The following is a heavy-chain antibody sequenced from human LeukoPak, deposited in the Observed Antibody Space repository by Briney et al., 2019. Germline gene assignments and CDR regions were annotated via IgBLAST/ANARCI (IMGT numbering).Heavy chain of an antibody. CDR3: VTARSFGY. CDR1: GGTFSSYA. CDR2: IIPIFGTA. J-gene: IGHJ4*02. D-gene: IGHD3-16*02. Sequence: ASVKVSCRASGGTFSSYAIGWVRQAPGQGLEWMGGIIPIFGTANYAQKFQGRVTITADESTSTAYMELSSLRSEDTAVYCCVTARSFGYWGQGTLVTVSS. V-gene: IGHV1-69*01.